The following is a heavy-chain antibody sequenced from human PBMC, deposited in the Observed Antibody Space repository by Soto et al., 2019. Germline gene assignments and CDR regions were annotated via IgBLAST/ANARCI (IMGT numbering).Heavy chain of an antibody. J-gene: IGHJ6*02. Sequence: PSETLSLTCTVSGDSISSGGYYWSWIRQHPGKGMEWIGYIYYSGSTDYKSSLKGRITISLGTSKNQFSLKLSSVTAADTAVYYCARGSGYYSDHYYYYGMDVWGQGTTVTVS. CDR3: ARGSGYYSDHYYYYGMDV. D-gene: IGHD3-3*01. V-gene: IGHV4-31*03. CDR2: IYYSGST. CDR1: GDSISSGGYY.